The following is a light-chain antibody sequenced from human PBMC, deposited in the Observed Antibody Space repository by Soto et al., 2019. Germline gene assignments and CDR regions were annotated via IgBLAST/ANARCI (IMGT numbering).Light chain of an antibody. CDR3: CLYAVTFYV. CDR2: DVS. J-gene: IGLJ1*01. CDR1: SSDVGTYDF. V-gene: IGLV2-11*01. Sequence: QSVLTQPRSVSGSPGQSVTISCTGTSSDVGTYDFVSWYQQHPGKAPRLMIFDVSERPSGVPDRFSGSKSGNTASLTISGLQAEDEVDYYCCLYAVTFYVFGTGTKLTVL.